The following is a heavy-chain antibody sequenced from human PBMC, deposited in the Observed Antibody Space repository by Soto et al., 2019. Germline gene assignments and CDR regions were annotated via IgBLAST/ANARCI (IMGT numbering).Heavy chain of an antibody. V-gene: IGHV3-74*01. CDR1: GFLFNTYW. CDR2: IKSDGSST. J-gene: IGHJ4*02. D-gene: IGHD3-9*01. Sequence: EVQLVESGGGLVQPGGSLRLSCAASGFLFNTYWMFSVLQAPRKGLLWVSRIKSDGSSTNYADYVKGRFTISRDNAKNTLYLQMTSLRAEDTAVYYCAIGGGDYNYLDYWGQGILVTVSS. CDR3: AIGGGDYNYLDY.